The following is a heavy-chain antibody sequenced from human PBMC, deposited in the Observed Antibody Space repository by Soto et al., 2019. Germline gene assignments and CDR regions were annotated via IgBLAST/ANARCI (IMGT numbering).Heavy chain of an antibody. J-gene: IGHJ5*02. D-gene: IGHD1-1*01. Sequence: PRVSLRLSWAASGFTFKESAMNWVRQAPGKGLEWVASISDTGASTWYAESVRGRLSISRDNSKNTLYLQMNSLRGEDTAVYYCARVQHEREPWFDPWGKGPLVTVSS. CDR2: ISDTGAST. V-gene: IGHV3-23*01. CDR1: GFTFKESA. CDR3: ARVQHEREPWFDP.